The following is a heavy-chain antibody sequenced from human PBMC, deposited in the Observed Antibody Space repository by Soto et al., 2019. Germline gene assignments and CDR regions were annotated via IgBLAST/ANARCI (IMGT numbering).Heavy chain of an antibody. CDR3: ARGRDTAMRVAGLEV. CDR1: GGSISSGDYY. J-gene: IGHJ6*02. D-gene: IGHD5-18*01. V-gene: IGHV4-30-4*01. Sequence: PSETLSLTCTVSGGSISSGDYYWSWIRQPPGKGLEWIGYIYYSGSTYYNPSLKSRVTISVDTSKNQFSLKLSSVTAAATAVYYCARGRDTAMRVAGLEVWGEGTTVSV. CDR2: IYYSGST.